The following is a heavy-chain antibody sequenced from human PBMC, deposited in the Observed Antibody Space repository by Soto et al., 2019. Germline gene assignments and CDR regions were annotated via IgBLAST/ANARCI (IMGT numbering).Heavy chain of an antibody. D-gene: IGHD3-22*01. V-gene: IGHV4-59*01. Sequence: SETLSLTCTVSGGSISSYYWSWIRQPPGKGLEWVGYIYYSGSTNYNPSLKSRVTISVDTSKNQFSLKLSSVTAADTAVYYCARGHYYDSSGYYYVMSWFDPWGQGTLVTVSS. CDR3: ARGHYYDSSGYYYVMSWFDP. CDR2: IYYSGST. CDR1: GGSISSYY. J-gene: IGHJ5*02.